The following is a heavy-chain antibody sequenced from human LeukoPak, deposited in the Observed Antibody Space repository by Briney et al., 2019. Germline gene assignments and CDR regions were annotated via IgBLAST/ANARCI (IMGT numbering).Heavy chain of an antibody. Sequence: GGSLRLSCAASGFTFSSYSMNWVRQAPGKGLEWVSSISSSSSYIYYADSVKGRFTISRDKAKNSLYLQMNSLRAEDTAVYYCAREYCSSTSCYTVEFDYWGQGTLVTVSS. CDR1: GFTFSSYS. D-gene: IGHD2-2*02. V-gene: IGHV3-21*01. CDR2: ISSSSSYI. CDR3: AREYCSSTSCYTVEFDY. J-gene: IGHJ4*02.